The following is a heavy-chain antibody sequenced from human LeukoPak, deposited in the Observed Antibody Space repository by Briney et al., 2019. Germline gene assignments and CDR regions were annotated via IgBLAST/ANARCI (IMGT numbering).Heavy chain of an antibody. V-gene: IGHV3-21*01. CDR2: ISSSSSYI. CDR3: ARHYDSSGYPQDAFDI. D-gene: IGHD3-22*01. J-gene: IGHJ3*02. CDR1: GFTFSSYS. Sequence: GGSLRLSCAASGFTFSSYSMNWVRQAPGKGLEGVSSISSSSSYIYYADSVKGRFTISRDNAKNSLYLQMNSLRAEDTAVYYCARHYDSSGYPQDAFDIWGQGTMVTVSS.